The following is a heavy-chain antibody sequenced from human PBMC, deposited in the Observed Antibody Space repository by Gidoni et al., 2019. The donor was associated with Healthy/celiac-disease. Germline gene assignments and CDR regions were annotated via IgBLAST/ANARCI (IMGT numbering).Heavy chain of an antibody. Sequence: QVQLVQSGAEVKKPGSSVKVSCKASGGTFSRYALSWVRQAPGQGLEWMGGIIPIFGTANYAQKFQGRVTITADKSTSTAYMELSSLRSEDTAVYYCARASTYYYDSSGWYYFDYWGQGTLVTVSS. CDR2: IIPIFGTA. CDR1: GGTFSRYA. V-gene: IGHV1-69*06. D-gene: IGHD3-22*01. CDR3: ARASTYYYDSSGWYYFDY. J-gene: IGHJ4*02.